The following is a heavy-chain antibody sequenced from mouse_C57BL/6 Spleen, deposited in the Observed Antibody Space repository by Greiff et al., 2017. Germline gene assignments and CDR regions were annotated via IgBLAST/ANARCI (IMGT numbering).Heavy chain of an antibody. Sequence: VKLQQPGAELVKPGASVKMSCKASGYTFTSYWITWVKQRPGQGLEWIGDIYPGSGSTNYNEKFKSKATLTVDTSSSTAYMQLSSLTSEDSAVYYCARGHYGSSYGAMDYWGQGTSVTVSS. CDR3: ARGHYGSSYGAMDY. CDR1: GYTFTSYW. V-gene: IGHV1-55*01. D-gene: IGHD1-1*01. CDR2: IYPGSGST. J-gene: IGHJ4*01.